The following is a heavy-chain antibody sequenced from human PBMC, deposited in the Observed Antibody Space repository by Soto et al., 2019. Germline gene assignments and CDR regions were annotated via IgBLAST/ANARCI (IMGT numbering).Heavy chain of an antibody. Sequence: VSFKASGGTFSSYAISWVRQAPGQGLEWMGGIIPIFGTANYARKFQGRATITADKSTSTAYMELSSLRSEDTAVYYCARGRSGYSYGYIDYWGQGTLVTVSS. CDR3: ARGRSGYSYGYIDY. CDR2: IIPIFGTA. CDR1: GGTFSSYA. J-gene: IGHJ4*02. V-gene: IGHV1-69*06. D-gene: IGHD5-18*01.